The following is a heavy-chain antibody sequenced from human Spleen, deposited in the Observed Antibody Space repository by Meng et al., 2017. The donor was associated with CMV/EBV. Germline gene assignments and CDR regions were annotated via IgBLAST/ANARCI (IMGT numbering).Heavy chain of an antibody. Sequence: SVSSGSFFWSCIRPPPGKGLDWIGYMYYNGDTNYNPSLKSRVTISIDPSKNLFSLKVSSVTAADTAVYYCARIRSGWGSTPGPIDYWGQGTLVTVSS. CDR1: SVSSGSFF. V-gene: IGHV4-61*01. D-gene: IGHD7-27*01. J-gene: IGHJ4*02. CDR2: MYYNGDT. CDR3: ARIRSGWGSTPGPIDY.